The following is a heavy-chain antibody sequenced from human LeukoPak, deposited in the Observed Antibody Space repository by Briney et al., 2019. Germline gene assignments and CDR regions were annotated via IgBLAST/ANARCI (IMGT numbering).Heavy chain of an antibody. Sequence: SETLSLTCTVSGGSISSYYWSWIRQPPGKGLEWIGYIYTSGSTNYNPSLKSRVTISVDTSKNQFSLKLSSVTAADTAVYYCARQRGYSYGYAADYWAREPWSPSPQ. CDR1: GGSISSYY. CDR3: ARQRGYSYGYAADY. CDR2: IYTSGST. D-gene: IGHD5-18*01. J-gene: IGHJ4*02. V-gene: IGHV4-4*09.